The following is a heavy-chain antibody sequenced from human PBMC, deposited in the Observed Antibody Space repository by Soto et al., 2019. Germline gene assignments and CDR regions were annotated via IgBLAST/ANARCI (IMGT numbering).Heavy chain of an antibody. CDR1: GFTFSSYG. V-gene: IGHV3-30*03. J-gene: IGHJ4*02. CDR3: ATGIAVADLFDY. Sequence: GGSLRLSCAASGFTFSSYGMHWVRQAPGKGLEWVAVISYDGSNKYYADSVKGRFTISRDNSKNTLYLQMNSLRAEDTAVYYCATGIAVADLFDYWGQGTLVTVSS. CDR2: ISYDGSNK. D-gene: IGHD6-19*01.